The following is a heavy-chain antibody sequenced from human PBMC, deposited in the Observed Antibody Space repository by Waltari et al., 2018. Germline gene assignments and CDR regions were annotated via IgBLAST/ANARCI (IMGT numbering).Heavy chain of an antibody. CDR1: GGSISSYY. V-gene: IGHV4-59*01. D-gene: IGHD2-15*01. J-gene: IGHJ4*02. CDR3: ARVVRGGAYFDY. Sequence: QVQLQESGPGLVKPSETLSLTCTVSGGSISSYYWSWIRQPPGKGLEWIGYIYYSGSTNYTPALKSRVTISVDTSKNQFSLKLSSVTAADTAGYYWARVVRGGAYFDYWGQGTLVTVSS. CDR2: IYYSGST.